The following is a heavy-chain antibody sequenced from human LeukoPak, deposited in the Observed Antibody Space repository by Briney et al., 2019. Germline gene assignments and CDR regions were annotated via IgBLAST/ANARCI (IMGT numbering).Heavy chain of an antibody. J-gene: IGHJ5*02. CDR2: VHLDGRT. D-gene: IGHD1-26*01. CDR1: GGSVTTTNW. Sequence: PSETLSLTCGVSGGSVTTTNWWTWVRQPPGKGLEWIGEVHLDGRTNYNPSLESRLTMSVDLSENHISLKLTSVTAADTAVYYCARHGPYLGRLGWFDPWGQGTLVTVSS. V-gene: IGHV4-4*02. CDR3: ARHGPYLGRLGWFDP.